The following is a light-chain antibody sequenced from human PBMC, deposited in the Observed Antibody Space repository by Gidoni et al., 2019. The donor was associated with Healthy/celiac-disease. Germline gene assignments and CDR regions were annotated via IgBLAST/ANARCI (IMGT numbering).Light chain of an antibody. CDR3: QQSYTPIT. V-gene: IGKV1-39*01. CDR2: AAS. Sequence: IQMSQSPSSLSASVGDRVTITCRASQSISSYLQWYQQKPGKAPKLLIYAASSLQSGVPSRISGSGSATDFILIISILQPEDFATYCCQQSYTPITFGQGTRLEIK. CDR1: QSISSY. J-gene: IGKJ5*01.